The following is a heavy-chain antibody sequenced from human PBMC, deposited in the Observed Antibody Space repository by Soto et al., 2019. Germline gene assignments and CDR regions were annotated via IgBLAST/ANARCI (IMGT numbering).Heavy chain of an antibody. CDR3: ARGGVSTRTFDY. V-gene: IGHV5-51*01. D-gene: IGHD3-3*01. CDR1: GYNFAGYW. Sequence: GESLKISCQSSGYNFAGYWMAWVRQMPGKGLELMGIIYPSDSDTRYRPSFQGQVTISADKSISSAYLQWSSLRASDTAMYYCARGGVSTRTFDYWGQGTPVTVSS. CDR2: IYPSDSDT. J-gene: IGHJ4*02.